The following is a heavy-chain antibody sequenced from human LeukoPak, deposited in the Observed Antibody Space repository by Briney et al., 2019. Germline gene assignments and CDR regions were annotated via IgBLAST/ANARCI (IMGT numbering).Heavy chain of an antibody. CDR1: GLTFSTSG. CDR2: IGPTVSDT. CDR3: ATETNGRHYDY. J-gene: IGHJ4*02. Sequence: GGSLRLSCTASGLTFSTSGFNWARQAPGKGLEWVASIGPTVSDTYHADSIKGRFTISRDHANNFLCLQMTSLRAEDTAVYYCATETNGRHYDYWGQGTLLTVSS. V-gene: IGHV3-21*06. D-gene: IGHD1-14*01.